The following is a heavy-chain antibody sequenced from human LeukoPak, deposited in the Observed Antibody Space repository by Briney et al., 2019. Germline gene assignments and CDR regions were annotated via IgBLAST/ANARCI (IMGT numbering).Heavy chain of an antibody. V-gene: IGHV1-2*02. D-gene: IGHD3-22*01. CDR1: GYTFTGYY. Sequence: ASVKVSCKASGYTFTGYYMHWVRQAPGQGLEWMGWINPNSGGTNYAQKFQGGVTMTRDTSISTAYMELSRLRSDDTAVYYCARSVYYDSSGYYGWGQGTLVTVSS. CDR2: INPNSGGT. J-gene: IGHJ4*02. CDR3: ARSVYYDSSGYYG.